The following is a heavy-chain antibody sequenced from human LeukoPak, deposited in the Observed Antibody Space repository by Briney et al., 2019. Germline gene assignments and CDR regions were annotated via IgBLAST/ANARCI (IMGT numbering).Heavy chain of an antibody. CDR2: IYYSGDT. CDR3: VRGPYGSSISNWFDP. J-gene: IGHJ5*02. D-gene: IGHD3-10*01. CDR1: GGSIAGYS. V-gene: IGHV4-59*01. Sequence: SETLSLTCSVSGGSIAGYSWSWIRQPPGKGLEWIGYIYYSGDTYYNASLKSRVSFSVDTSQKQFSLKLKSVTAADTAVYYCVRGPYGSSISNWFDPWGQGILVIVSS.